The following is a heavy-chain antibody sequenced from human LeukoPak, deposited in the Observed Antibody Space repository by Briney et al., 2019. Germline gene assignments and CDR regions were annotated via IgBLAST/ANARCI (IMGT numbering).Heavy chain of an antibody. Sequence: SETLSLTCTVSGDSVNNYYWSWIRQSPGKGLEWIGDGSYSGGTNYNPSLKSRVSISVSASKKQVSLKLFSVTAADTAVYYCARCPGVFGGFTSWTTMYKYYFDLWGRGTLVTVSS. V-gene: IGHV4-59*08. D-gene: IGHD3-16*01. CDR2: GSYSGGT. CDR3: ARCPGVFGGFTSWTTMYKYYFDL. J-gene: IGHJ2*01. CDR1: GDSVNNYY.